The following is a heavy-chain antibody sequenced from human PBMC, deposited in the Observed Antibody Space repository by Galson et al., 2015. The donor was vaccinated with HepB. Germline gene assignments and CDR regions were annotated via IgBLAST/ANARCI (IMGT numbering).Heavy chain of an antibody. CDR2: ISASTIYT. J-gene: IGHJ4*02. Sequence: SLRLSCAASGFTLSDYYMSWIRQAPGKGLEWLSYISASTIYTNYADSVQGRFTASRDNAKNSLNLQMNSLRAEDTAVYYCARVADADYGDHTHFDSWGQGTLVTVSS. CDR3: ARVADADYGDHTHFDS. V-gene: IGHV3-11*06. CDR1: GFTLSDYY. D-gene: IGHD4-17*01.